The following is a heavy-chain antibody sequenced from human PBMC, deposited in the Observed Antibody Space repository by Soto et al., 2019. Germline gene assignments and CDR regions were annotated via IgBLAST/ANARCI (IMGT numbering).Heavy chain of an antibody. CDR1: GFTFSNAW. J-gene: IGHJ5*02. Sequence: LRLSCAASGFTFSNAWMSWVRQAPGNGLEWVGRIKSETDGGTTDYSGSAKGRFTISRDESKNTLYLQMNSLKTDDTAIYYCTTVYCSRTSCYTRAWFDPWGQGTLVTVSS. V-gene: IGHV3-15*01. CDR3: TTVYCSRTSCYTRAWFDP. D-gene: IGHD2-2*02. CDR2: IKSETDGGTT.